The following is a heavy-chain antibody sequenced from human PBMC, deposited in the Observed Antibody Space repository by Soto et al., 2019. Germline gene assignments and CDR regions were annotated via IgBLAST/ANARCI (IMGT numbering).Heavy chain of an antibody. CDR3: AKGGILEAAFDT. CDR2: ISGRGGAT. Sequence: QTGGSLRLSCAASGFTFSSYAMTWVRQAPGKGLEWVSSISGRGGATYYADSVKGRFTISRDNSKYTLYLQMNSLRAEDTAVYYCAKGGILEAAFDTWGQGTLVTVSS. CDR1: GFTFSSYA. V-gene: IGHV3-23*01. J-gene: IGHJ3*02. D-gene: IGHD3-3*01.